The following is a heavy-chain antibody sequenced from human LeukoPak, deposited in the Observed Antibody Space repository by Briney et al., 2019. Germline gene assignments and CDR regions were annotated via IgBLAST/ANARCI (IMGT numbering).Heavy chain of an antibody. Sequence: PSQTLSLTCTVSGGSISSGGYSWSWIRQHPGKGLEWIGYIYYSGSTYYNPSLKSRVTISVDTSKNQFSLKLSSVTAADTAVYYCARGRWLQSYHFDYWGQGTLVTVSS. V-gene: IGHV4-31*03. CDR3: ARGRWLQSYHFDY. J-gene: IGHJ4*02. D-gene: IGHD5-12*01. CDR2: IYYSGST. CDR1: GGSISSGGYS.